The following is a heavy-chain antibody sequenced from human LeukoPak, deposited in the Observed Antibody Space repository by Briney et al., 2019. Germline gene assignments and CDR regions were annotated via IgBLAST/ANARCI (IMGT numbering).Heavy chain of an antibody. Sequence: GGSLRLSCAASGFTVSSNYMSWVRQAPGEGLEWVSILYSGGDTYYAASVKGRFTISRDNSKNTLYLQMNNLRAEDTAVYYWARGWPPPAAGFDYWGQGTLVTVSS. V-gene: IGHV3-53*01. J-gene: IGHJ4*02. CDR1: GFTVSSNY. CDR2: LYSGGDT. CDR3: ARGWPPPAAGFDY. D-gene: IGHD6-13*01.